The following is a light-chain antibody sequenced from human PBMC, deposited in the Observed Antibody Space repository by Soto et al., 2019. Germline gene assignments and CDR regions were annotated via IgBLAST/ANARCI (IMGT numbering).Light chain of an antibody. CDR3: QQYNNWPGT. V-gene: IGKV3-15*01. Sequence: IVMTQSPATLSLSHGETATLSCRASQSVSSNLAWYQQKPGQAPRLLIYGASTRATGIPARFSGSGSGTEFTLTISSLQSEDFAVYYCQQYNNWPGTFGQGTKVDIK. J-gene: IGKJ1*01. CDR1: QSVSSN. CDR2: GAS.